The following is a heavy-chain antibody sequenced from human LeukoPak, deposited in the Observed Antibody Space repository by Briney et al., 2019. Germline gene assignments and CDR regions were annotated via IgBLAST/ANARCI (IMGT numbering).Heavy chain of an antibody. CDR2: IRGSDGST. CDR3: AKDVYGDYGGLDY. D-gene: IGHD4-17*01. CDR1: GFPFSTYA. J-gene: IGHJ4*02. V-gene: IGHV3-23*01. Sequence: GGSLRLSRAASGFPFSTYAMSWVRQAPGKGLEWVSSIRGSDGSTYYADSVKGRFAISRDNSKNTLYLQMNSLRAEDTAVYYCAKDVYGDYGGLDYWGQGTLVTVSS.